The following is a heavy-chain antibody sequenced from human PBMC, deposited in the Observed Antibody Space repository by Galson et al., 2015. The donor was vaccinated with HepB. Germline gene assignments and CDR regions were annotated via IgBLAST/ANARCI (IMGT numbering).Heavy chain of an antibody. J-gene: IGHJ4*02. CDR2: ISYDGSNK. D-gene: IGHD6-19*01. V-gene: IGHV3-30-3*01. Sequence: SLRLSCAASGFTFSSYAMHWVRQAPGKGLEWVAVISYDGSNKYYADPVKGRFTISRDNSKNTLYLQMNSPRAEDTAVYYCARDPYPHGVAGLGSLDYWGQGTLVTVSS. CDR3: ARDPYPHGVAGLGSLDY. CDR1: GFTFSSYA.